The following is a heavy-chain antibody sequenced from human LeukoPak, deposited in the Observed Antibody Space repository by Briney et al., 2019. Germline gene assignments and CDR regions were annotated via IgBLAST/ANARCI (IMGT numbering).Heavy chain of an antibody. V-gene: IGHV3-7*01. D-gene: IGHD1-26*01. CDR2: IKEDGSEK. J-gene: IGHJ5*02. CDR1: GFTFGSYW. Sequence: GGSLRLSCAASGFTFGSYWMTWVRQAPGKGLELVANIKEDGSEKYYVDSVKGRFTISRDNAKKSLYLQMNRPRAEDTALYYCVYGGSYYVAWGQGTLVTVSS. CDR3: VYGGSYYVA.